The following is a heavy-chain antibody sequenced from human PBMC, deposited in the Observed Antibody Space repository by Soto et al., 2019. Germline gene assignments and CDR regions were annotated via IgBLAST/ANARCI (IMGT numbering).Heavy chain of an antibody. Sequence: SETLSLTCTVSGGSISSYYWSWIRQPPGKGLEWIGYIYYSGSTNYNPSLKSRVTISVDTSKNQFSLKLGSVTAADTAVYYCARGRYDFWSRYFDYWGQGTLVTVSS. CDR1: GGSISSYY. CDR2: IYYSGST. CDR3: ARGRYDFWSRYFDY. J-gene: IGHJ4*02. D-gene: IGHD3-3*01. V-gene: IGHV4-59*08.